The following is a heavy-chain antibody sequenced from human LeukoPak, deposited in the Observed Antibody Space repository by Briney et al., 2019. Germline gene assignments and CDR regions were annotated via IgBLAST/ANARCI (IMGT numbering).Heavy chain of an antibody. CDR2: MNPNSGNT. CDR1: GYTFTSYD. D-gene: IGHD3-3*02. CDR3: ARVGGFSRNWFDS. Sequence: ASVKVSCKASGYTFTSYDINWVRQATGQGLEWMGWMNPNSGNTGYAQKFQGRVTMTRNTSISTAYLQWISLKASDTAMYYCARVGGFSRNWFDSWGQGTLVTVSS. J-gene: IGHJ5*01. V-gene: IGHV1-8*01.